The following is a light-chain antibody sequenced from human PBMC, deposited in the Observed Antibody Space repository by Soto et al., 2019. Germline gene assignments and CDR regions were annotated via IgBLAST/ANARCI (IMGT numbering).Light chain of an antibody. CDR2: GTS. Sequence: DIVLTQSPATLSLSPGERATLSCRASQSVRSIYLAWYQQKPGQAPRPLIYGTSNRATGTPDRFSGSGSGTDFTLTISRLEPEDFALYYCQQYGNSPPFSFGQGTKLEIK. CDR1: QSVRSIY. V-gene: IGKV3-20*01. CDR3: QQYGNSPPFS. J-gene: IGKJ2*03.